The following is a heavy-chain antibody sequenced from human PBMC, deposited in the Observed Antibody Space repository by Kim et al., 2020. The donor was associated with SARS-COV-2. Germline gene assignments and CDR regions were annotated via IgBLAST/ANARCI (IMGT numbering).Heavy chain of an antibody. J-gene: IGHJ4*02. Sequence: GALRLSCAASGFTFSSYEMNWVRQAPGKGLEWVSYISSSGSTIYYADSVKGRFTISRDNAKNSLYLQMNSLRAEDTAVYYCVRETYYYDSSGSGVDYWGQGTLVTVSS. CDR1: GFTFSSYE. D-gene: IGHD3-22*01. V-gene: IGHV3-48*03. CDR3: VRETYYYDSSGSGVDY. CDR2: ISSSGSTI.